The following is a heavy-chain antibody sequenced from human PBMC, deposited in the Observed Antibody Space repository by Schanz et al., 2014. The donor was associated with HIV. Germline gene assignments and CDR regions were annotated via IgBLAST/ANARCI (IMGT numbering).Heavy chain of an antibody. J-gene: IGHJ6*02. CDR3: ARKMSISNQWLRALYSNYGMDV. CDR2: MNPNSGNT. D-gene: IGHD5-12*01. V-gene: IGHV1-8*01. Sequence: QVHLVQSGAEVKKPGASVKVSCKASGYTFTSYDFNWVRQATGQGLEWMGWMNPNSGNTGFAQKFQGRVTMTRNTSINTAYMEVSGPKSEDTAVYYCARKMSISNQWLRALYSNYGMDVWGQGTTVTVSS. CDR1: GYTFTSYD.